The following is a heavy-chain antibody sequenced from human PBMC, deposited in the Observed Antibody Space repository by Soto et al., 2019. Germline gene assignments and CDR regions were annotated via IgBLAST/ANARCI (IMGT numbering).Heavy chain of an antibody. J-gene: IGHJ6*02. CDR1: GGSFSGRNW. CDR3: AAQTISYSWDV. Sequence: QVQLQESGPGLVTPSGTLSLTCAVSGGSFSGRNWWSWVRQPPGKGLEWIGEIFPTGTTYYNPSLKSRVTISIDQSKNQLSLKLNSVTAADTAVYYCAAQTISYSWDVWGQGTTVTVSS. D-gene: IGHD4-4*01. V-gene: IGHV4-4*02. CDR2: IFPTGTT.